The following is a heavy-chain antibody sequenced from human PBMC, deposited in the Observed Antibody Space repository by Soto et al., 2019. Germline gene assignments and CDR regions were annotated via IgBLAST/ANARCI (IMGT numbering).Heavy chain of an antibody. CDR3: ARGPRNYYYYYGMDI. J-gene: IGHJ6*02. CDR2: IYYSGST. Sequence: SETLSLTCTVSGGSISSGGYYWSWIRQHPGKGLEWIGYIYYSGSTYYNPSLKSRVTISVDTSKNQFSLKLSSVTAADTAVYYCARGPRNYYYYYGMDIWGQGTTVTVSS. V-gene: IGHV4-31*03. CDR1: GGSISSGGYY.